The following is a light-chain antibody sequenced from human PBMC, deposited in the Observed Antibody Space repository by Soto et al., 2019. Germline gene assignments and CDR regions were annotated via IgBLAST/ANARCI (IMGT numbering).Light chain of an antibody. CDR3: QQRANLWT. CDR2: DAA. J-gene: IGKJ1*01. CDR1: QSVYSL. Sequence: EIVLTQSPATLSLSPGERATVSCRACQSVYSLLAWFQQKPGQVPRLLIYDAATRATGIPARFSGSGYGTDFTLTSSSLEPEDFAVYFCQQRANLWTFGQGTRVQIK. V-gene: IGKV3-11*01.